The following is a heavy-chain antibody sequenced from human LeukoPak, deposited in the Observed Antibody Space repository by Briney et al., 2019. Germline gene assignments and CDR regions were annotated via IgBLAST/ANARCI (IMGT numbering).Heavy chain of an antibody. D-gene: IGHD3-10*01. CDR2: IYYSGNT. V-gene: IGHV4-59*01. Sequence: SETLSLTCTVSGDSISSYYWNWIRQPPGKGLEWNGYIYYSGNTNYNPSLKSRVTISVDTSNNQCSLRLSSVTAADTAVYYCARSLYYYGSDSFDIWGQGTMVTVSS. CDR3: ARSLYYYGSDSFDI. J-gene: IGHJ3*02. CDR1: GDSISSYY.